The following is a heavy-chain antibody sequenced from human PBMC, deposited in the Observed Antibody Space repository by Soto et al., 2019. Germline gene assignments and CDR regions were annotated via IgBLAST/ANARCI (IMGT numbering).Heavy chain of an antibody. Sequence: QVQLLQSGAEVKMPGSSVKVSCQSSGTSFSSYTLSWVRQAPGQGLEWMGRVIPIAGMTNYAQKFQGRVTITADISTSTGYVELSRLRSDDTAVYYCARGGCTSSSCLNGFDSWGQGTLVAVSS. CDR3: ARGGCTSSSCLNGFDS. J-gene: IGHJ5*01. D-gene: IGHD2-2*01. CDR1: GTSFSSYT. CDR2: VIPIAGMT. V-gene: IGHV1-69*04.